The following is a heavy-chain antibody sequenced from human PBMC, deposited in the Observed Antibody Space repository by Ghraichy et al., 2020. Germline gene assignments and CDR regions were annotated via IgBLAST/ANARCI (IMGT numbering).Heavy chain of an antibody. J-gene: IGHJ5*02. CDR1: GFTFSSYA. CDR2: ISGSGGST. Sequence: GGSLRHSCAASGFTFSSYAMSWVRQAPGKGLEWVSAISGSGGSTYYADSVKGRFTISRDNSKNTLYLQMNSLRAADTAVYYCANNYDFWGGYYTWGQGTLVTVSS. CDR3: ANNYDFWGGYYT. D-gene: IGHD3-3*01. V-gene: IGHV3-23*01.